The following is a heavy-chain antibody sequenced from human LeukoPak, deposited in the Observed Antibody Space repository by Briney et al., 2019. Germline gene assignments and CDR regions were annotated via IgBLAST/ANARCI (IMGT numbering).Heavy chain of an antibody. V-gene: IGHV4-61*01. CDR2: IYYSGST. D-gene: IGHD1-1*01. CDR3: ARSGSWSAFDI. CDR1: GGSITSGSYY. Sequence: SETLSLTCTVSGGSITSGSYYWSWIRQSPGKGLEWIGYIYYSGSTNYNPSLKSRVTISVDTSKDQFSLKLSSVTAADTAVYYCARSGSWSAFDIWGQGTMVTVSS. J-gene: IGHJ3*02.